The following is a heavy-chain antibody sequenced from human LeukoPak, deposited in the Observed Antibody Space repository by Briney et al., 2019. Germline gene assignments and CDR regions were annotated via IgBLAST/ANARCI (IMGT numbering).Heavy chain of an antibody. CDR1: GFTFSSYW. CDR2: INSDGSST. V-gene: IGHV3-74*01. CDR3: AKDLRFCSSGCWNYYGMDV. Sequence: PGGSLRLSCAASGFTFSSYWMHWVRQAPGKGLVWVSGINSDGSSTRYADSVKGRFTISRDNAKNTLYLQMNSLRAEDTAVYYCAKDLRFCSSGCWNYYGMDVWGQGTTVTVSS. J-gene: IGHJ6*02. D-gene: IGHD6-19*01.